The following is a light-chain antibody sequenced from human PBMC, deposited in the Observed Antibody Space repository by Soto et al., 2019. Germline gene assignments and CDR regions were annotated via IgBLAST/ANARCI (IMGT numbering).Light chain of an antibody. J-gene: IGLJ2*01. CDR2: EDS. V-gene: IGLV2-14*01. CDR1: SSAVGGYKY. Sequence: QSALTQPASVSGSPGQSITISCTGTSSAVGGYKYVSWYQQHPGKAPKVIIYEDSDRPSGVSSRFSGSRSGNAASLTISGLQAEDEADYYCSSYTSSSVVLGGGTQLTVL. CDR3: SSYTSSSVV.